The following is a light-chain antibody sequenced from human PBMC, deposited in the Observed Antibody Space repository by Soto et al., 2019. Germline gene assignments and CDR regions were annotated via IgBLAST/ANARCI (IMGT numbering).Light chain of an antibody. CDR3: QVWDGSSEPWV. V-gene: IGLV3-21*04. CDR1: NIGSKS. J-gene: IGLJ3*02. Sequence: SYELTQPPSVSVAPGKTARITCGGNNIGSKSVHWYQQKPGQAPVLVIYYDSDRPSGIPERFSGSNSGNTATLTISRVEAGDEADYYCQVWDGSSEPWVFGGGTKLTVL. CDR2: YDS.